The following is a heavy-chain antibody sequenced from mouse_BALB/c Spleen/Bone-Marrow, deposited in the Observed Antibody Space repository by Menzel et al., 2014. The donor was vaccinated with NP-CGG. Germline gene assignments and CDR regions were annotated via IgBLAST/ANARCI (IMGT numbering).Heavy chain of an antibody. CDR1: GYTFTEYT. V-gene: IGHV1-18*01. D-gene: IGHD2-14*01. Sequence: EVKLVESGPELVKPGASVKISCKTSGYTFTEYTMHWVKQSHGKSLEWIGGINPNNGGTSYNQKFKGKATLAVDKSSSTAYMELRSLTSEDSAVYYCAIPAYYRYDGYWGQGTTLTVSS. J-gene: IGHJ2*01. CDR3: AIPAYYRYDGY. CDR2: INPNNGGT.